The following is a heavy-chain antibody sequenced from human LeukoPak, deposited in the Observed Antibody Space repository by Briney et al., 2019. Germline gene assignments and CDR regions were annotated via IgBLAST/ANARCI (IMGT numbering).Heavy chain of an antibody. CDR2: IYYSGST. J-gene: IGHJ4*02. CDR3: ARGPGEDILTGYYRAFDY. D-gene: IGHD3-9*01. V-gene: IGHV4-59*01. Sequence: SETLSLTCTVSGGSISSYYWGWIRQPPGKGLEWIGYIYYSGSTNYNPSLKSRVTISVDTSKNQFSLKLSSVTAADTAVYYCARGPGEDILTGYYRAFDYWGQGTLVTVSS. CDR1: GGSISSYY.